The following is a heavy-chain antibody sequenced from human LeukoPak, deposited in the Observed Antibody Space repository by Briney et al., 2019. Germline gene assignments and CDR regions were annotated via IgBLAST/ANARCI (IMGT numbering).Heavy chain of an antibody. D-gene: IGHD3-10*01. CDR1: GFTFSSYG. V-gene: IGHV3-30*18. CDR2: ISYDGSNK. Sequence: PGRSLRLSSAASGFTFSSYGMHWVRQAPGKGLEWVAVISYDGSNKYYADSVKGRFTISRDNSKNTLYLQMNSLRAEDTAVYYCAKDSAVGFGELLFYFDYWGQGTLVTVSS. CDR3: AKDSAVGFGELLFYFDY. J-gene: IGHJ4*02.